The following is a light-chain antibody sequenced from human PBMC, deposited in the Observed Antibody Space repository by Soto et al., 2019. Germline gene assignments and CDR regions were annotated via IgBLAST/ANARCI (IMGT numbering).Light chain of an antibody. CDR1: QSVSNN. J-gene: IGKJ4*01. V-gene: IGKV3D-15*01. CDR3: QHDSVWPLT. Sequence: EIVLTQSPATLSLSPGERAALSCRASQSVSNNLAWYQQKAGQPPRLLIFGASTRATGIPARISGSGSEAEFALTISTLPDEDFAVYYCQHDSVWPLTFGGGTKVEIK. CDR2: GAS.